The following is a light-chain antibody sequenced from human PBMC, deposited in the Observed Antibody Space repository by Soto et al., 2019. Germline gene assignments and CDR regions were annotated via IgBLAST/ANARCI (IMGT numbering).Light chain of an antibody. V-gene: IGKV1-39*01. CDR1: QSITTY. J-gene: IGKJ2*01. Sequence: DIQMTQSPSSLSASVGDRITITCRASQSITTYLNWYQQRPGKVPKLLIYAASSLQSGVPSRFSGSGSGTDFTPTISSLQPEDFATYYCQQSYGTPYTFGQGAKLQVK. CDR2: AAS. CDR3: QQSYGTPYT.